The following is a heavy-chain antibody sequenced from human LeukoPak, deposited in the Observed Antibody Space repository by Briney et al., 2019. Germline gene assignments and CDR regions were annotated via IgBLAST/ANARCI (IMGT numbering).Heavy chain of an antibody. CDR1: GYTFTGYY. CDR2: INPNSGGT. D-gene: IGHD2-15*01. J-gene: IGHJ4*02. V-gene: IGHV1-2*02. CDR3: ARGYCSGGSCYGIDY. Sequence: GASVKVSCKASGYTFTGYYMHWVRQAPGQGLEWMGWINPNSGGTNYAQKFQGRVTMTRDTSISTAYMELSRLRSDDTAVYYCARGYCSGGSCYGIDYWGQGTLVTVSS.